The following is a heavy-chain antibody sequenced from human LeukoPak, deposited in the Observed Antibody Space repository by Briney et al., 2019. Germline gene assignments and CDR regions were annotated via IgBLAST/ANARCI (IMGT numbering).Heavy chain of an antibody. CDR2: INPSGGST. Sequence: ASVKVSCKASGYTFTSYYMHWVRQAPGQGLEWMGIINPSGGSTSYAQKFQGRVTMTRDTSISTAYMELSRLRSDDTAVYYCARVAVVGATFDYWGQGTLVTVSS. D-gene: IGHD1-26*01. V-gene: IGHV1-46*01. CDR1: GYTFTSYY. CDR3: ARVAVVGATFDY. J-gene: IGHJ4*02.